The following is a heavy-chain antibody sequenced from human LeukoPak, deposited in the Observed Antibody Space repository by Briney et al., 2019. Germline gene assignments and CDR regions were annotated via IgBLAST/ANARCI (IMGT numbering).Heavy chain of an antibody. CDR1: GFTFSSYA. V-gene: IGHV3-23*01. CDR2: ISGSGSST. J-gene: IGHJ4*02. CDR3: AKGGYDSSGYVY. Sequence: HPGGSLRLSCAASGFTFSSYAMSWVRQAPGKGLEWVSAISGSGSSTYYADSVKGRFTISRDNSKNTLYLQMNSLRAEDTAVYYCAKGGYDSSGYVYWGQGTLITVSS. D-gene: IGHD3-22*01.